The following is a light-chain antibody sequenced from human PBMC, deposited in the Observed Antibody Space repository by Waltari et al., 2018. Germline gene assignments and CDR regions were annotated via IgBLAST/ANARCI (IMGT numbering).Light chain of an antibody. Sequence: HSVLTQPPSVSGTPGQRVTISCSGSSSNIGSNYVYWYQQLPGTAPKLLIYRNNQRPSGVPDRFSGSKSGTSASLAISGLRSEDEADYYCATWDDSLSGPVFGGGTKLTVL. CDR1: SSNIGSNY. CDR2: RNN. J-gene: IGLJ3*02. V-gene: IGLV1-47*01. CDR3: ATWDDSLSGPV.